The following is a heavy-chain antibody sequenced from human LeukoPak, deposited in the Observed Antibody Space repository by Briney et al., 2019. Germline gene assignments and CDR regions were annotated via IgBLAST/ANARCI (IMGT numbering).Heavy chain of an antibody. CDR3: ARTTYYYGSGSFQHPYYFDY. V-gene: IGHV4-30-4*01. D-gene: IGHD3-10*01. J-gene: IGHJ4*02. Sequence: SQTLSLTCTVSGGSISSGDYYWSWIRQPPGKGLEWIGYIYYSGSTYYNPSLKSRVTISVDTSKNQFSLKLSSVTAADTAVYYCARTTYYYGSGSFQHPYYFDYWGREPWSPSPQ. CDR2: IYYSGST. CDR1: GGSISSGDYY.